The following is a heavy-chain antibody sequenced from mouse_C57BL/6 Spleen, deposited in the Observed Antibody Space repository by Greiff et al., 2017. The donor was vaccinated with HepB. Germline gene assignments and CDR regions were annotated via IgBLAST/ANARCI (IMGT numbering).Heavy chain of an antibody. V-gene: IGHV1-19*01. CDR2: INPYNGGT. Sequence: EVKLQESGPVLVKPGASVKMSCKASGYTFTDYYMNWVKQSHGKSLEWIGVINPYNGGTSYNQKFKGKATLTVDKSSSTAYMELNSLTSEDSAVYYCAREGDSNPYYAMDYWGQGTSVTVSS. CDR1: GYTFTDYY. CDR3: AREGDSNPYYAMDY. J-gene: IGHJ4*01. D-gene: IGHD2-5*01.